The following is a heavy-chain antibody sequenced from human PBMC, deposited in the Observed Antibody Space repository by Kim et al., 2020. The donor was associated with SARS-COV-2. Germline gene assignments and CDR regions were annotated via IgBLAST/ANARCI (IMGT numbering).Heavy chain of an antibody. Sequence: LGSRVTISVDTSKNQFSLKLTAVTAADTAVYYCARAPITMIVVVTAFDIWGQGTVVTVSS. J-gene: IGHJ3*02. D-gene: IGHD3-22*01. V-gene: IGHV4-31*02. CDR3: ARAPITMIVVVTAFDI.